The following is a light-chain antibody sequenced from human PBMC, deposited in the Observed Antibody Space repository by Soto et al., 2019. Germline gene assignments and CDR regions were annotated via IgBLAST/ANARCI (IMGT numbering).Light chain of an antibody. CDR3: QQSYSNPLT. CDR1: ETITRY. J-gene: IGKJ4*01. CDR2: GAS. Sequence: DIQMTQSPSSLSASVGETVIISCRASETITRYLNWYQSKPGKAPRLLISGASSLQSGVARWCSGSYSGTDFTLTINSLQPEDFASYYWQQSYSNPLTFGGGTKVDIK. V-gene: IGKV1-39*01.